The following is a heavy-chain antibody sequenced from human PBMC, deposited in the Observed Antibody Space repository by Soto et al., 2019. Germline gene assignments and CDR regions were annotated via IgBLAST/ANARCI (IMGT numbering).Heavy chain of an antibody. D-gene: IGHD6-19*01. CDR1: GFTFTSSA. V-gene: IGHV1-58*02. Sequence: QMQLVQSGPEVKKPGTSVKVSCKASGFTFTSSAMQWVRQARGQRLEWIGWIVVGSGNTNYAQKFQARVTITRDMSTSPAYMALSSLRSEDTAVYYCAAAPLAGETENDAFDIWGQGTMVTVSS. J-gene: IGHJ3*02. CDR3: AAAPLAGETENDAFDI. CDR2: IVVGSGNT.